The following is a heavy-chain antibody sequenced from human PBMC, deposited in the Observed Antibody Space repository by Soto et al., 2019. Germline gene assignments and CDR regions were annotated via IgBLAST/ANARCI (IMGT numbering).Heavy chain of an antibody. CDR3: AKDRFSNGAFDI. D-gene: IGHD3-22*01. CDR1: GFTFSSYG. Sequence: LRLSCAASGFTFSSYGMHWVRQAPGKGLEWVAVISYDGSNKYYADSVKGRFTISRDNSKNTLYLQMNSLRAEDTAVYYCAKDRFSNGAFDIWGQGTMVTVSS. J-gene: IGHJ3*02. V-gene: IGHV3-30*18. CDR2: ISYDGSNK.